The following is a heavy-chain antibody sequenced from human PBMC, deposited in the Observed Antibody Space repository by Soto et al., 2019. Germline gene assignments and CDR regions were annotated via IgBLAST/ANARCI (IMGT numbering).Heavy chain of an antibody. Sequence: PSETLSLTCTVSGGSIRNGNYYWSWIRQLPGKGLEWIGNIYYIGTTSYNPSLKSRVIISIDTSKNQFSLELTSVLAADTAVYYCAKNETTRPWFDPWGQGTLVTVS. D-gene: IGHD1-1*01. J-gene: IGHJ5*02. V-gene: IGHV4-31*03. CDR3: AKNETTRPWFDP. CDR2: IYYIGTT. CDR1: GGSIRNGNYY.